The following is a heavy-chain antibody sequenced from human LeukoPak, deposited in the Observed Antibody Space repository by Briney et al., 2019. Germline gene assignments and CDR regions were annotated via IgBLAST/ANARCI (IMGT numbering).Heavy chain of an antibody. D-gene: IGHD6-6*01. CDR1: GFTFSSYS. CDR2: ISSSSSYI. Sequence: GGSLRLSCAASGFTFSSYSMNWVRQAPGKGLEWVSSISSSSSYIYYADSVKGRFTISRDNAKNSLYLQMNSLRAEDTAVYYCARVGSYSSSSYYYYYMDVWGKGTTVTVSS. CDR3: ARVGSYSSSSYYYYYMDV. J-gene: IGHJ6*03. V-gene: IGHV3-21*04.